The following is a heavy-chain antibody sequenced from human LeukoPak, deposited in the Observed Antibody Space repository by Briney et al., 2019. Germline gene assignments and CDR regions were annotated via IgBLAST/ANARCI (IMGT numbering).Heavy chain of an antibody. CDR2: IYPGDSDT. CDR1: GYGFTSYW. D-gene: IGHD5-24*01. CDR3: ARHGVEMATIKYYYYGMDV. Sequence: GESLKISCKGSGYGFTSYWIGWVRQMPGKGLEWMGIIYPGDSDTRYSPSFQGQVTISADKSISTAYLQWSSLKASDTAMYYCARHGVEMATIKYYYYGMDVWGQGTTVTVSS. V-gene: IGHV5-51*01. J-gene: IGHJ6*02.